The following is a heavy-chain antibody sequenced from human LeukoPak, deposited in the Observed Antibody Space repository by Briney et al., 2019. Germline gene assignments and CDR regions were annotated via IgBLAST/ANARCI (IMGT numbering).Heavy chain of an antibody. J-gene: IGHJ4*02. CDR2: ISGSGAST. CDR1: GFTFGSYS. CDR3: AKTNGYSRSWYDY. D-gene: IGHD6-13*01. V-gene: IGHV3-23*01. Sequence: PGGSLRLSCAASGFTFGSYSMNWVRQAPGKGLEWVSGISGSGASTYYADSVRGRFTISRDNSKNTLYLQMNSLRAEDTAVYYCAKTNGYSRSWYDYWGQGTLVTVSS.